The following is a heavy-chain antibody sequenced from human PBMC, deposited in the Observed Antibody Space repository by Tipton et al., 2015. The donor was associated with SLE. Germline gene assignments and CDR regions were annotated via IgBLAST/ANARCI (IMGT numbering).Heavy chain of an antibody. V-gene: IGHV4-4*07. Sequence: TLSLTCTVSGGSISSYYWSWFRQPAGKGLEWIGRIYTSGSTNYNPSLKSRVTMSVDTSKYQFSLKLTSVTAADTAVYYCARLHCSTSSCSAWSAFDSWGQGTMVTVSS. J-gene: IGHJ3*02. CDR3: ARLHCSTSSCSAWSAFDS. CDR1: GGSISSYY. D-gene: IGHD2-2*01. CDR2: IYTSGST.